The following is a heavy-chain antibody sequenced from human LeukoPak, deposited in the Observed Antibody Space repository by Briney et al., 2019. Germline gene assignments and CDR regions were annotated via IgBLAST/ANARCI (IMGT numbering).Heavy chain of an antibody. CDR3: ARDPLKGFDY. V-gene: IGHV4-4*07. J-gene: IGHJ4*02. CDR1: GFTFSSAW. CDR2: INISGNT. Sequence: GSLRLSCAASGFTFSSAWMTWIRQPAGKGLEWIGRINISGNTNYNPSLKSRVTMSLDTSKNQISLKLSAVTAADTAVYYCARDPLKGFDYWGQGMLVTVSS.